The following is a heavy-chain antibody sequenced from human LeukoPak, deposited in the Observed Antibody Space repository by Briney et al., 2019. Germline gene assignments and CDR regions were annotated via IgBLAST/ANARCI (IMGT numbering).Heavy chain of an antibody. D-gene: IGHD4-23*01. CDR3: ARDRLRWPKIDY. CDR1: GGSISSYY. Sequence: SETLSLTCIVSGGSISSYYWSWIRQPPGKGLEWIGSIYHSGSTSYNPSLKSRVTISVDTSKNQFSLKLSSVTAADTAVYYCARDRLRWPKIDYWGQGSLVTVSS. V-gene: IGHV4-59*12. J-gene: IGHJ4*02. CDR2: IYHSGST.